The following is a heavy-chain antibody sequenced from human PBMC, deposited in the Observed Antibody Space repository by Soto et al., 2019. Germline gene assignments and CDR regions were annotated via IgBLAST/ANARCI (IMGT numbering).Heavy chain of an antibody. Sequence: SETLSLTCAVYGGSFSGYYWSWIRQPPGKGLEWIGEINRSGSTNYNPSLKSRGTISVYKSKNQFALKLSSVTAADTAVYYCARARKRPNYYGSGSYFLGGAFDIWGQGTMVTVSS. CDR3: ARARKRPNYYGSGSYFLGGAFDI. CDR2: INRSGST. J-gene: IGHJ3*02. CDR1: GGSFSGYY. V-gene: IGHV4-34*01. D-gene: IGHD3-10*01.